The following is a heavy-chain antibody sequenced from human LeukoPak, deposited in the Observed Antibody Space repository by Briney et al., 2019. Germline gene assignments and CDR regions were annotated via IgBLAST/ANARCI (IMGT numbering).Heavy chain of an antibody. Sequence: GGSLRLSCAASGFTFDDYAMHWVRQAPGKGLEWVANIRQDGSEKYYVDSVKGRFTISRDNAKNSLYLQMNSLRAEDTAVYYCARGHPYYDFWSGYYTNYYYGMDVWGQGTTVTVSS. CDR3: ARGHPYYDFWSGYYTNYYYGMDV. CDR2: IRQDGSEK. D-gene: IGHD3-3*01. CDR1: GFTFDDYA. V-gene: IGHV3-7*01. J-gene: IGHJ6*02.